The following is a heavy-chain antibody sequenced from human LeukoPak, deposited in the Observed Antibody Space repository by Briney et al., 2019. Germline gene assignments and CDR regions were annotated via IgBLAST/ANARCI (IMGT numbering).Heavy chain of an antibody. V-gene: IGHV3-30-3*01. CDR1: GFTFSSYA. CDR3: ARYASPLEGMDV. Sequence: GRSLRLSCAASGFTFSSYAMHWVRQAPGKGLEWVAVISYDGSNKYYADSVKGRFTISRDNSKNTLYLQMNSLRAEDTAVYYCARYASPLEGMDVWGQGTTVTVSS. CDR2: ISYDGSNK. J-gene: IGHJ6*02.